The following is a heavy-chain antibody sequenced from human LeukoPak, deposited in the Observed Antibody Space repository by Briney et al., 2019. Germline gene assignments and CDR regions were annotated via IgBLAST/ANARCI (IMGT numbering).Heavy chain of an antibody. J-gene: IGHJ4*02. V-gene: IGHV1-18*01. CDR2: ISAYNVNT. CDR3: ATVNYYDSSGYRFKKLYYFDY. CDR1: GYTFTSYG. Sequence: ASVKVSCKASGYTFTSYGISWVRQAPGQGLEWMGWISAYNVNTNYAQKLQGRVTMTTDTSTSTAYMELRSLRSDDTAVYYCATVNYYDSSGYRFKKLYYFDYWGQGTLVTVSS. D-gene: IGHD3-22*01.